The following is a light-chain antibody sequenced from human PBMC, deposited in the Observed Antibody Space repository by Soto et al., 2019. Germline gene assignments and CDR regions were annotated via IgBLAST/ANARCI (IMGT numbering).Light chain of an antibody. CDR1: SGEVGRYNH. CDR2: EVT. V-gene: IGLV2-14*01. CDR3: ISYTGSSTSYV. Sequence: QSALTQPASVSGSPGQSITISCAGTSGEVGRYNHVAWYQQHPGKVPKLMIYEVTKRPSGVSNRFSGSKSGNTASLNISGLQAEDEADYYCISYTGSSTSYVVGTGTKLTVL. J-gene: IGLJ1*01.